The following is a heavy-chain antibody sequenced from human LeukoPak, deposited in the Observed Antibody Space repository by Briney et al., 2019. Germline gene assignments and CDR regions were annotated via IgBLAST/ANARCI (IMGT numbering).Heavy chain of an antibody. CDR3: ARYRTTVTTEGFDY. CDR1: GGSISSGGYC. J-gene: IGHJ4*02. CDR2: IYYNGST. V-gene: IGHV4-31*03. D-gene: IGHD4-17*01. Sequence: SETLSLACTVSGGSISSGGYCWGWIRQHPGKGLEWIGYIYYNGSTYYNPSLKSRVTISVDTSKQQFSLKLSSVTAADTAVYYCARYRTTVTTEGFDYWGQGTLVTVSS.